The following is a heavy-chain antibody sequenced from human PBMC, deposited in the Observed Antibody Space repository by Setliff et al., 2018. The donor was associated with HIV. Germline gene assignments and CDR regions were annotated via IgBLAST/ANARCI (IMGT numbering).Heavy chain of an antibody. V-gene: IGHV2-5*02. CDR3: AQSYCTNGVCLNWFDP. D-gene: IGHD2-8*01. CDR1: GFSLSTSGVG. Sequence: SGPTLVNPTQTLTLTCTFSGFSLSTSGVGVGWIRQPPGKALEWLALIYWDDDKRYSPSLKSRLTITKDTSKNQVVLTMTNMDPVDTATYYCAQSYCTNGVCLNWFDPWGQGTRVTVSS. CDR2: IYWDDDK. J-gene: IGHJ5*02.